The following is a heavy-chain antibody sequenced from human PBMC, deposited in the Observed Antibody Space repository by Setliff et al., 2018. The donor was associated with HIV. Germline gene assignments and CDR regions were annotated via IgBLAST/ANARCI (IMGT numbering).Heavy chain of an antibody. V-gene: IGHV1-46*01. D-gene: IGHD2-2*01. J-gene: IGHJ6*02. Sequence: GSVKVSCKASGYTFTSYYMHWVRQAPGQGLEWMGIINPSGGSTSYAQKFQGRVTMTRDTSTSTVYMELSSLRSEDTAVYYCASPIRSRENLYYYGMDVWGQGTTVTVSS. CDR1: GYTFTSYY. CDR3: ASPIRSRENLYYYGMDV. CDR2: INPSGGST.